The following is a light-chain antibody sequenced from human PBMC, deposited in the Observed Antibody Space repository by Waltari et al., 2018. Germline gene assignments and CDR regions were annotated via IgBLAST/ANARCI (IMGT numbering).Light chain of an antibody. CDR3: SSYTTSSTLD. V-gene: IGLV2-14*01. Sequence: QSALTQPSSVSGSPGQSITISCTGTSIDVDGYNYVSWFQQHPGRAPKLIIYEVSLRPSGVSNRFSGSKSGNTASLTISGLQGEDEGDYYCSSYTTSSTLDFGTGTEVTVL. J-gene: IGLJ1*01. CDR2: EVS. CDR1: SIDVDGYNY.